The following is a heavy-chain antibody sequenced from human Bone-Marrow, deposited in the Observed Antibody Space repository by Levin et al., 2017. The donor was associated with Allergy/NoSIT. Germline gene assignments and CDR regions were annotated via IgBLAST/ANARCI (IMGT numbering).Heavy chain of an antibody. D-gene: IGHD6-25*01. CDR1: GHNFISYW. V-gene: IGHV5-51*01. CDR2: IYPGDSDT. J-gene: IGHJ4*02. Sequence: GGSLRLSCTGSGHNFISYWIGWVRQMPGKGLEWMGIIYPGDSDTRYSPSFQGQVTFSADKSSSTAYLEWSSLKASDSAMYYCVRRGSIAAPQYYFDYWGQGTLVTVSS. CDR3: VRRGSIAAPQYYFDY.